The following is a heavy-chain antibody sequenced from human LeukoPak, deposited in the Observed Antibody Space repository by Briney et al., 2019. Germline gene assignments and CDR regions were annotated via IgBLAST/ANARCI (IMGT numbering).Heavy chain of an antibody. J-gene: IGHJ4*02. CDR2: IIPIFPTP. CDR1: GGSFSTYG. Sequence: ASVKVSCKASGGSFSTYGITWVRQAPGQGLEWMGRIIPIFPTPNYAQKFQDRVTITADESTSTAYMELSSLRSEDTAIYYCASRLYCSNTRCRNFPFAYWGQGTLVTVSS. D-gene: IGHD2-2*01. CDR3: ASRLYCSNTRCRNFPFAY. V-gene: IGHV1-69*13.